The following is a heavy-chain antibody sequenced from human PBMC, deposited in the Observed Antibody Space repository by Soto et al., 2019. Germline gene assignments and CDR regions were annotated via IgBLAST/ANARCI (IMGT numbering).Heavy chain of an antibody. CDR2: IDEYGNTI. CDR3: TRDIGGKGAY. J-gene: IGHJ4*02. Sequence: PGGSLRLSCATSGFTFSSYWMHWVRQVPGKGLLWVSRIDEYGNTINYADSVRVRFTISRDNARNILYLEMNSLRAEDTALYYCTRDIGGKGAYWGPGTLVTVSS. D-gene: IGHD3-10*01. CDR1: GFTFSSYW. V-gene: IGHV3-74*01.